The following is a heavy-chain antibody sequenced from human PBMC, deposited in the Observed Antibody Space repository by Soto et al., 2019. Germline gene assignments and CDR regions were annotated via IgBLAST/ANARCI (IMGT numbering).Heavy chain of an antibody. Sequence: QVQLVQSGAEVKKPGASVKVSCKASGYTFTSYYMHWVRQAPGQGLEWMGIINPSGGSTSYAQKFQGRVTMTRDTSTSTVYMELSSLRFEDTAVYYCARVLWELGDAFDIWGQGTMVTVSS. CDR1: GYTFTSYY. CDR3: ARVLWELGDAFDI. V-gene: IGHV1-46*01. CDR2: INPSGGST. D-gene: IGHD1-26*01. J-gene: IGHJ3*02.